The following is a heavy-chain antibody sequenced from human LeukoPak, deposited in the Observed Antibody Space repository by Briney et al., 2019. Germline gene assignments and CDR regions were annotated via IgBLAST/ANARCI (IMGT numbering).Heavy chain of an antibody. Sequence: SVKVSCKASGGTFSSYAISWVRQAPGQGLEWMGGIIPIFGTANYAQKFRGRVTITTDESTSTAYMELSSLRSEDTAVYYCARGIPTTIAGSAFDIWGQGTMVTVSS. CDR3: ARGIPTTIAGSAFDI. V-gene: IGHV1-69*05. CDR2: IIPIFGTA. D-gene: IGHD6-13*01. CDR1: GGTFSSYA. J-gene: IGHJ3*02.